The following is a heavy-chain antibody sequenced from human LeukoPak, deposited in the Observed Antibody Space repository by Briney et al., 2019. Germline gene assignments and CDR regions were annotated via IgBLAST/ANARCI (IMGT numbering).Heavy chain of an antibody. Sequence: PGRSLRLSCAASGFTFSSYVMHWVRQAPGKGLEWVAVIWYDGSNKYYADSVKGRFTISRDNSKNTLFLQMNSLRAADTAVYYCAKGSYYYGSGSYELDYWGQGTLVTVSS. CDR3: AKGSYYYGSGSYELDY. V-gene: IGHV3-33*06. D-gene: IGHD3-10*01. J-gene: IGHJ4*02. CDR1: GFTFSSYV. CDR2: IWYDGSNK.